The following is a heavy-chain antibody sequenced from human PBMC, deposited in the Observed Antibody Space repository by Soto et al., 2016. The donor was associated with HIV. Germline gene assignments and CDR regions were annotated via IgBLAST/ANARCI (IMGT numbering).Heavy chain of an antibody. J-gene: IGHJ2*01. CDR2: VHYNGIT. V-gene: IGHV4-31*02. CDR1: GGSITTGGYF. CDR3: ARVDDGDSILSYKYIDL. D-gene: IGHD4-17*01. Sequence: QVQLQESGPGLVKPSQTLSLTCTVSGGSITTGGYFWTWIRQPPGKGLEWIGNVHYNGITSYNPSLKSRLVISVDTSKNQFSLNLNSVTAADTALYFXARVDDGDSILSYKYIDLWGLASWSLSH.